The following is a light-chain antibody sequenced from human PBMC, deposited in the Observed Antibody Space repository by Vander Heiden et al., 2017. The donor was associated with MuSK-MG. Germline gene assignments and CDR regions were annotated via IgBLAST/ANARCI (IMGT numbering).Light chain of an antibody. CDR3: QQANSFPPT. CDR2: AAS. V-gene: IGKV1D-12*01. CDR1: QGISSW. Sequence: DIQMTQSPSSVSASVGDRVTISCRASQGISSWLAWYQQRPGKAPNLLIYAASSLQSGVPSRFNGSGSGTDFTLTANSLQPEDFATYYGQQANSFPPTVGPGTKVDIK. J-gene: IGKJ3*01.